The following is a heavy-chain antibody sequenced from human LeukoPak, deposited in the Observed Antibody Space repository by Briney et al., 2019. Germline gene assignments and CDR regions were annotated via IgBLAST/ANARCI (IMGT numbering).Heavy chain of an antibody. D-gene: IGHD1-26*01. CDR1: GFTFNYYE. V-gene: IGHV3-48*03. J-gene: IGHJ6*02. CDR2: ISGSGTTI. Sequence: GGSLRLSCAASGFTFNYYEMHCVRQAPGKGLDWVSYISGSGTTIYYADSVKGRFTISRDNAKNSLYLQMNTLRAEDTAVYYCARDVIVGASGVYDYYGLDVWGQGTTVTVSS. CDR3: ARDVIVGASGVYDYYGLDV.